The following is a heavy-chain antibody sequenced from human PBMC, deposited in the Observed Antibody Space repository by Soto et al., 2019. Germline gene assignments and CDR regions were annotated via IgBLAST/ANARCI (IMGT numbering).Heavy chain of an antibody. J-gene: IGHJ4*02. Sequence: QVQLQQWGAGLLKPSETLSLTCAVYGGSFSGYYWSWIRQPPGKGLEWIGEINHSGSTNYNPSLKSRVTIPLDTSRNQFSLKLGSVTAADTAVYSXARLNPYIGNXXGXXXXXXXXGVCYPGSFDYWGQGTLVTVSS. V-gene: IGHV4-34*01. CDR2: INHSGST. CDR1: GGSFSGYY. CDR3: ARLNPYIGNXXGXXXXXXXXGVCYPGSFDY. D-gene: IGHD2-8*01.